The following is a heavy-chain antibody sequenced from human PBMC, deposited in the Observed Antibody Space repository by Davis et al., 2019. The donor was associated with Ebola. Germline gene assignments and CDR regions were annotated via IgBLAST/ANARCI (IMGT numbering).Heavy chain of an antibody. J-gene: IGHJ5*01. V-gene: IGHV4-34*01. CDR2: ISHHNGYT. CDR3: ARTTKTNIEDSGLGYNSFDF. D-gene: IGHD2/OR15-2a*01. CDR1: GGSFSDYF. Sequence: SETLSLTCAVYGGSFSDYFWRWIRQPPEKGLEWIGEISHHNGYTNYNPSLRSRVAISVDSSKNQFSLEINSVTAADTATYYCARTTKTNIEDSGLGYNSFDFWGQGVLVSVSS.